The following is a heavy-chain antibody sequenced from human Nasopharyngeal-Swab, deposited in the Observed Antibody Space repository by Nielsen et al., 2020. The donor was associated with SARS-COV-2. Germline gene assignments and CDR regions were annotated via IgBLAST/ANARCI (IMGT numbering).Heavy chain of an antibody. CDR3: ARLGDDYVWGSYDCGMDV. Sequence: ASVKVSCKASGYTFTGYYMHWVRQAPGQGLEWMGRINPNSGGTNYAQKFQGRVTMTRDTSISTAYMELSRLRSDDTAVYYCARLGDDYVWGSYDCGMDVWGQGTTVTVSS. CDR2: INPNSGGT. CDR1: GYTFTGYY. J-gene: IGHJ6*02. V-gene: IGHV1-2*06. D-gene: IGHD3-16*01.